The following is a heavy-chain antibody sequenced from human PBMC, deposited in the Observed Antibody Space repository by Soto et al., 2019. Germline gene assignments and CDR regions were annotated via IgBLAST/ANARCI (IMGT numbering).Heavy chain of an antibody. J-gene: IGHJ3*02. D-gene: IGHD2-2*02. V-gene: IGHV3-23*01. CDR3: AKSLGSKDIVVVPAAIGAFDI. CDR1: GFTFSSYA. CDR2: ISGSGGST. Sequence: GGSLRLSCAASGFTFSSYAMSWVRQAPGKGLEWVSAISGSGGSTHYADSVKGRFTISRDNSKNTLYLQMNSLRAEDTAVYYCAKSLGSKDIVVVPAAIGAFDIWGQGTMVTVSS.